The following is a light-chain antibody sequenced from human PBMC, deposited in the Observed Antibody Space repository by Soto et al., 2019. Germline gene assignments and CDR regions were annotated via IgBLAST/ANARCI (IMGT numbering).Light chain of an antibody. J-gene: IGKJ1*01. Sequence: EIVMTQSPDTLSVSPGERATLSCRATQSVTNNLAWYQQRPGQPPRLLIYGASTRATGIPARFSGSGSGTEFTRTINSLQPEDFAVYYCQQYNNWPQWTFGQGTKVDIK. CDR1: QSVTNN. V-gene: IGKV3-15*01. CDR3: QQYNNWPQWT. CDR2: GAS.